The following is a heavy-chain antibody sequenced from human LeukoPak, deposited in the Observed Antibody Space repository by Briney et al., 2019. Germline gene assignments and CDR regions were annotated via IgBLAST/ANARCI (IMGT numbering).Heavy chain of an antibody. CDR2: IYYSGST. Sequence: PSETLSLTCTVSGGSISSTSYYWGWIRQPPGKGLEWIGNIYYSGSTYYNPSLKSRVTISVDTSKNQFSLKLSSVTAADTAVYYCARGFRGPNFDYWGQGTLVTVSS. CDR3: ARGFRGPNFDY. J-gene: IGHJ4*02. V-gene: IGHV4-39*01. D-gene: IGHD3-10*01. CDR1: GGSISSTSYY.